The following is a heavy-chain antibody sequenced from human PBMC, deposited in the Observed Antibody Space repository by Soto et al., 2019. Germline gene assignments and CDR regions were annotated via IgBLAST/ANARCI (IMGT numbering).Heavy chain of an antibody. CDR3: AKGRGTIVVTDAYDI. Sequence: EMLLVESGGGLVQPGRSLRLSGGGYGFSFDDYTMHWIREAPGKGPEWVASLSWNSGFSGYADSVKGRFTISRDNAQSSVHLQMNNLRTEDTALYYCAKGRGTIVVTDAYDIWGQGTMVTVSS. CDR1: GFSFDDYT. CDR2: LSWNSGFS. V-gene: IGHV3-9*01. J-gene: IGHJ3*02. D-gene: IGHD3-22*01.